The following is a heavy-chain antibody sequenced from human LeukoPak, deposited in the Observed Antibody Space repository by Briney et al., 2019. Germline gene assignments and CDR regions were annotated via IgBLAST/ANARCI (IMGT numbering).Heavy chain of an antibody. CDR3: AREVVAATHLPFDY. CDR1: GGTFTVYT. Sequence: SVTLSFTASGGTFTVYTISCVRQSLGQGLEWMGGIILIFGTANYTQKSQGRGTITTDESTSTAYMELSRLRSEDTAVYDCAREVVAATHLPFDYWGQGTRATVSS. V-gene: IGHV1-69*05. J-gene: IGHJ4*02. CDR2: IILIFGTA. D-gene: IGHD2-15*01.